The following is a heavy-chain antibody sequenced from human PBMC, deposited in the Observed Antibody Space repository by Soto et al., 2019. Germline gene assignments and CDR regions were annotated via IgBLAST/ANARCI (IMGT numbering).Heavy chain of an antibody. CDR1: GFTFSSYA. CDR2: ISSNGGST. V-gene: IGHV3-64D*06. CDR3: VRDLITMVRGVISHY. J-gene: IGHJ4*02. Sequence: GSLRLSCSASGFTFSSYAMHWVRQAPGKGLEYVSAISSNGGSTYYADSVKGRFTISRDNSKNTLYLQMSSLRAEDTAVYYCVRDLITMVRGVISHYWGQGTLVTVSS. D-gene: IGHD3-10*01.